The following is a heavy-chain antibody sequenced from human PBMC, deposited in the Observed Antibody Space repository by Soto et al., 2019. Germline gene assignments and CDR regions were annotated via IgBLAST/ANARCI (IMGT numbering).Heavy chain of an antibody. V-gene: IGHV4-34*01. D-gene: IGHD6-6*01. CDR2: INHSGST. Sequence: PSETLSLTCAVYCGSFSGYYWSWIRQPPGKGLEWIGEINHSGSTNYNPSLKSRVTISVDTSKNQFSLKLSSVTAADTAVYYCARGHYRIAARPDWFDPWGQGTLVTVSS. J-gene: IGHJ5*02. CDR3: ARGHYRIAARPDWFDP. CDR1: CGSFSGYY.